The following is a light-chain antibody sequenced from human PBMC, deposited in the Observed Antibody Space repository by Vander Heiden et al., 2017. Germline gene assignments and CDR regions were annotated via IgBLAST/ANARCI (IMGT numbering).Light chain of an antibody. CDR2: AAS. J-gene: IGKJ2*01. CDR3: QEVYSYPYT. V-gene: IGKV1-9*01. Sequence: DIQLTQSPSFLSASVGDRVTITCRASQGISSHLAWYQQNPGKAPKLLIYAASTLESGVPSRFSGSGSGTEFTLTISSLQPEDFATFYCQEVYSYPYTFGQGTKLEIK. CDR1: QGISSH.